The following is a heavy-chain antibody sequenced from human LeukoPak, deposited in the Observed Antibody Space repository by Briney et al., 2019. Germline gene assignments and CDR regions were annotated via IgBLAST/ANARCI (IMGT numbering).Heavy chain of an antibody. D-gene: IGHD3-3*01. J-gene: IGHJ6*03. V-gene: IGHV4-34*01. CDR1: GGSFSGYY. CDR3: ARGGVVTIYYMDV. Sequence: SETLSLTCAVYGGSFSGYYWSWIRQPPGKGLEWIGEINHSGSTNYNPSLKRRVTISVDTSKNQFSLKLSSVTAADTAVYYCARGGVVTIYYMDVWGKGTTVTVSS. CDR2: INHSGST.